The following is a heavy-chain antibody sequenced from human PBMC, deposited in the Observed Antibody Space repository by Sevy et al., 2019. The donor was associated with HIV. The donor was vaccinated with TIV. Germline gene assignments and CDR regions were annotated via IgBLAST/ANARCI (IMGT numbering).Heavy chain of an antibody. D-gene: IGHD2-15*01. V-gene: IGHV4-39*01. CDR1: GGTISSSSYY. CDR2: ICYSGST. J-gene: IGHJ5*02. CDR3: ASTPLDIVVVVAATYNWFDP. Sequence: SETLSLTCTVSGGTISSSSYYWGRIRQPPGKGLEWIGSICYSGSTYYNPSLKSRVTISVDTSKNQFSLKLSSVTAADTAVYYCASTPLDIVVVVAATYNWFDPWGQGTLVTVSS.